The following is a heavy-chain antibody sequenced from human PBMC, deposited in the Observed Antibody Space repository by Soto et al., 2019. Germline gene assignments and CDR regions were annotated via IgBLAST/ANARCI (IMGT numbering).Heavy chain of an antibody. D-gene: IGHD6-6*01. CDR1: GGTFSSYA. Sequence: QVQLVQSGAEVKKPGSSVKVSCKASGGTFSSYAISWVRQAPGQGLEWMGGIIPIFGTANYAQKFQGRVTITADEAMTTKYMDLSSLTPEDTAVYYCGRDVSIGARRDWFDPWCEGTLVMVSS. CDR2: IIPIFGTA. V-gene: IGHV1-69*12. J-gene: IGHJ5*02. CDR3: GRDVSIGARRDWFDP.